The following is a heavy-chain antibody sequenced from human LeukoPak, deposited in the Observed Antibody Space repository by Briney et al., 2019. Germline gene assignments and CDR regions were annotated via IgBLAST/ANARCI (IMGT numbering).Heavy chain of an antibody. V-gene: IGHV3-48*01. D-gene: IGHD2-2*02. J-gene: IGHJ6*03. CDR3: ARGYSRYYYYMDV. CDR2: ISSSSSTI. Sequence: GGSLRLSCAASGFTFSSYSMNWVRQAPGKGLEWVSYISSSSSTIYYADSVKGRFSNSRDNAKNSLYLQMNSLRAEDTAVYYCARGYSRYYYYMDVWGKGTTVTVSS. CDR1: GFTFSSYS.